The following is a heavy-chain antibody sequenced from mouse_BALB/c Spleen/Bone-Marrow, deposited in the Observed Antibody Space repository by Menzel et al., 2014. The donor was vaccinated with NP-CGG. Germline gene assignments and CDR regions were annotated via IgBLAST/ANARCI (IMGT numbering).Heavy chain of an antibody. V-gene: IGHV1-7*01. D-gene: IGHD2-12*01. CDR3: ARYGGRSYDGFAY. CDR2: INPSTGYT. CDR1: GYTFTIYW. Sequence: VQLQQSGAELAKPGASVKMSCKAPGYTFTIYWMHWVKQRPGQGLEWIGYINPSTGYTEYNQKFKDKATLTADKSSSTAYMQLSSLTSEDSAVYYCARYGGRSYDGFAYWGQGTLVTVSA. J-gene: IGHJ3*01.